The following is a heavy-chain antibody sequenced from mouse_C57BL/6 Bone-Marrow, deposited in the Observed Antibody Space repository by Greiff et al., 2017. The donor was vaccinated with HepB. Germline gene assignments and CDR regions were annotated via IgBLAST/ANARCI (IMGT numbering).Heavy chain of an antibody. J-gene: IGHJ1*03. CDR3: AREGARYFDV. V-gene: IGHV3-6*01. CDR1: GYSITSGYY. CDR2: ISYDGSN. Sequence: EVQLQESGPGLVKPSQSLSLTCSVTGYSITSGYYWNWIRQFPGNTLEWMGYISYDGSNNYNPSLKNRISITRDTSKNQFFLKLNSVTTEDTATYYCAREGARYFDVWGTGTTVTVSS. D-gene: IGHD3-1*01.